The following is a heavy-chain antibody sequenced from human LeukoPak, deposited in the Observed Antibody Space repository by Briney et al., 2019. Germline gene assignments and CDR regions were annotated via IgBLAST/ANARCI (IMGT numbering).Heavy chain of an antibody. J-gene: IGHJ6*02. CDR1: GFTFDDYA. CDR2: ISWNSGSI. V-gene: IGHV3-9*01. Sequence: GGSLRLSCAASGFTFDDYAMHWVRHAPGKGLEWVSGISWNSGSIGYADSVKGRFTISRDNAKNSLYLQMNSLRAEDTALYYCAMGFGELLRNGMDVWGQGTTVTVSS. CDR3: AMGFGELLRNGMDV. D-gene: IGHD3-10*01.